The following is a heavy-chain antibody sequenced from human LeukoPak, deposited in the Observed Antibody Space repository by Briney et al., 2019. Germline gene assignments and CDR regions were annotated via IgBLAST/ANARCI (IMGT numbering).Heavy chain of an antibody. CDR3: ARTLHGAFDI. Sequence: ASVKVSCKASGGTVSTYSISWVRQAPGHGLEWMGEIIPVFGTPNYAQNFQGRLTISADESPSTAYMELNSPRSEDTAMYYCARTLHGAFDIWGQGTMVIVSS. V-gene: IGHV1-69*13. CDR1: GGTVSTYS. CDR2: IIPVFGTP. D-gene: IGHD3-10*01. J-gene: IGHJ3*02.